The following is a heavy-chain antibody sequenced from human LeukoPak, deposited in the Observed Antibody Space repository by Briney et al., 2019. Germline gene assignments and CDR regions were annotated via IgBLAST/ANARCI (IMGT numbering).Heavy chain of an antibody. V-gene: IGHV4-34*10. J-gene: IGHJ4*02. D-gene: IGHD2-21*02. CDR2: VTRTGDI. Sequence: PSETLSLTCTVYGVSFSGYYWSWLRQPPGEGLEWIGEVTRTGDINYSPSLTSRVTMSLDTSKNQFSLKVSSVTAADTAEYYCATYGDFPYCFHYWGQGTLVTVSS. CDR3: ATYGDFPYCFHY. CDR1: GVSFSGYY.